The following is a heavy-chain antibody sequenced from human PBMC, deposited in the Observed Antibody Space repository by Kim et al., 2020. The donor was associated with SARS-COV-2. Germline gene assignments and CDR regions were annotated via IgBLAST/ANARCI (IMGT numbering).Heavy chain of an antibody. CDR1: GGSISSGGYY. CDR3: ARTNRGSGSIYFDY. Sequence: SETLSLTCTVSGGSISSGGYYWSWIRQHPGKGLEWIGYTYYSGSTYYNPSLKSRVTISVDTSKNQFSLKLSSVTAADTAVYYCARTNRGSGSIYFDYWGQGTLVTVSS. J-gene: IGHJ4*02. CDR2: TYYSGST. D-gene: IGHD3-10*01. V-gene: IGHV4-31*03.